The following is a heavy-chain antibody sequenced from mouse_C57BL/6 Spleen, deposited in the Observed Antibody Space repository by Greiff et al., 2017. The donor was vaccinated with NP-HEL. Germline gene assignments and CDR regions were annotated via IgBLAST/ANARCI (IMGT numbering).Heavy chain of an antibody. V-gene: IGHV5-6*01. CDR1: GFTFSSYG. CDR3: ARQEGGDGYFDV. CDR2: ISSGGSYT. Sequence: EVQLVESGGDLVKPGGSLKLSCAASGFTFSSYGMSWVRQTPDKRLEWVATISSGGSYTYYPDSVKGRFTISRDNAKNTLYLQMSSLKSEDTAMYYCARQEGGDGYFDVWGTGTTVTVSS. J-gene: IGHJ1*03. D-gene: IGHD3-3*01.